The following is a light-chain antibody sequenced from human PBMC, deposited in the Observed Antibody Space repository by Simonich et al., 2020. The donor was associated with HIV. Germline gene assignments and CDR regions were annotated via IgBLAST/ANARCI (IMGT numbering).Light chain of an antibody. V-gene: IGKV4-1*01. CDR3: QQYYSTPPT. J-gene: IGKJ1*01. CDR2: WSS. CDR1: QSVLYSSNNKNY. Sequence: DIVMTQSPDSLAVSLGERATINCKSSQSVLYSSNNKNYLAWYQQKPGQPPNLLISWSSTRESGVPDRFSGSGSGTDFILTISSLQAEDVAVYFCQQYYSTPPTFGQGTKVEIK.